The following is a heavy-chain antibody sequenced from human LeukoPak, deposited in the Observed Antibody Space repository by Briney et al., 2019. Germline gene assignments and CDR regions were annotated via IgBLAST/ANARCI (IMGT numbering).Heavy chain of an antibody. J-gene: IGHJ3*02. D-gene: IGHD6-19*01. CDR2: IYPGDSDT. CDR1: GYSFTSYW. Sequence: GESLKISCKGSGYSFTSYWIGWVRQMPGKGLEWMGIIYPGDSDTRYSPSFQGQATISADKSISTAYLQWSSLKASDTAMYYCARPVDSSGSYDAFDIWGQGTMVTVSS. CDR3: ARPVDSSGSYDAFDI. V-gene: IGHV5-51*01.